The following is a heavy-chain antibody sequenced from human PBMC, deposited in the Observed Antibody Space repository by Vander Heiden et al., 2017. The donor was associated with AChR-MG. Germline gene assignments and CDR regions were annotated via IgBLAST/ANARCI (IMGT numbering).Heavy chain of an antibody. D-gene: IGHD6-13*01. CDR2: IWYDGSNK. Sequence: QVQLVESGGGVVQPGRSLRLSCAASGFTFSPHRTHWCRPAQGKGLEWVSVIWYDGSNKYYADSVKGRFTISRDNSQNTLYLQMNSLRAEDTAVYYGARAGVAIAGTHYYGRDVWGQGTTVTVAS. CDR3: ARAGVAIAGTHYYGRDV. J-gene: IGHJ6*02. CDR1: GFTFSPHR. V-gene: IGHV3-33*01.